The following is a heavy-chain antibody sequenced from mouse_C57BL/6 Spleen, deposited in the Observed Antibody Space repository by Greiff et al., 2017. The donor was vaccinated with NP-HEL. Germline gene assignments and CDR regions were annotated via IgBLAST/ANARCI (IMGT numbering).Heavy chain of an antibody. J-gene: IGHJ4*01. CDR2: ILPGSGST. CDR3: ASGGYDGYAMDY. V-gene: IGHV1-9*01. D-gene: IGHD2-2*01. Sequence: VQLQQSGAELMKPGASVKLSCKATGYTFTGYWIEWVKQRPGHGLEWIGEILPGSGSTNNNEKFKGKATFTADTSSNTAYMQLSSLTTEDSAIYYCASGGYDGYAMDYWGQGTSVTVSS. CDR1: GYTFTGYW.